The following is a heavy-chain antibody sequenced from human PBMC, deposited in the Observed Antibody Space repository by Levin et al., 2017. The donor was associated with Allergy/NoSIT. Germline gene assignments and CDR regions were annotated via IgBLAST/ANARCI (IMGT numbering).Heavy chain of an antibody. V-gene: IGHV4-38-2*02. CDR3: ARESARWELDHWFDP. CDR2: IYHSGST. J-gene: IGHJ5*02. Sequence: SQTLSLTCAVSGYSISSGYYWGWIRQPPGKGLEWIGSIYHSGSTYYNPSLKSRVTISVDTSKNQFSLKLSSVTAADTAVYYCARESARWELDHWFDPWGQGTLVTVSS. D-gene: IGHD1-26*01. CDR1: GYSISSGYY.